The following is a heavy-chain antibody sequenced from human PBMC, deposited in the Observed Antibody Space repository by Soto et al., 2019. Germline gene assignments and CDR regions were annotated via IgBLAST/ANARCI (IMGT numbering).Heavy chain of an antibody. Sequence: QVQLVESGGGVVQPGRSLRLSCEASGFTFSNYGMHWVRQAPGKGLEWVAVIWNDGSSRYYADSVKGRCTISRDNAKKTLFLHMNNLRAEDTAVYYCARPDIVAAIGGALDCWGQGTLVTVSS. CDR3: ARPDIVAAIGGALDC. CDR2: IWNDGSSR. J-gene: IGHJ4*02. V-gene: IGHV3-33*01. D-gene: IGHD5-12*01. CDR1: GFTFSNYG.